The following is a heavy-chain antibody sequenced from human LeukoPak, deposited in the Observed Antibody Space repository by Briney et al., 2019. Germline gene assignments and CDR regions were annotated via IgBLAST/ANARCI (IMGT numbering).Heavy chain of an antibody. D-gene: IGHD6-19*01. Sequence: SETLSLTCTVSGGSISSSSYYWGWIRQPPGKGLEWIGSIYYSGSTYYNPSLKSRVTISVDTSKNQFSLKLSSVTAADTAVYYCARVGDNSGWWGYYFDYWGQGTLVTVSS. CDR3: ARVGDNSGWWGYYFDY. V-gene: IGHV4-39*07. CDR2: IYYSGST. CDR1: GGSISSSSYY. J-gene: IGHJ4*02.